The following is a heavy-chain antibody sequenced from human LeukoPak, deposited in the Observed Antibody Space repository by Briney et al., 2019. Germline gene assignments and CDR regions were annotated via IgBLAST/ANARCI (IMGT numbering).Heavy chain of an antibody. V-gene: IGHV3-23*01. CDR1: GFTFSSDA. Sequence: GGSLRLSCAASGFTFSSDAMSWVRQAPGKGLEWVSAISGSGGSTYYADSVKGRFTISRDNSKNTLYLQMNSLRAEDTAVYYCANRYSSGWSTTPYYFDYWGQGTLVTVSS. D-gene: IGHD6-19*01. CDR3: ANRYSSGWSTTPYYFDY. J-gene: IGHJ4*02. CDR2: ISGSGGST.